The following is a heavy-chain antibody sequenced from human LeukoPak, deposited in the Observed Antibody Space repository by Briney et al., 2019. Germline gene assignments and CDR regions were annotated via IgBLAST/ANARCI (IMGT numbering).Heavy chain of an antibody. CDR3: ARDAIVRDYSYSDY. D-gene: IGHD4-11*01. V-gene: IGHV1-2*02. CDR2: INPNSGGT. Sequence: ASVKVSCKASGYTFTAYYIHWVRQVPGQGLQWMGWINPNSGGTNYPQKFQGRVTMTTDTSISTAYMELSSLRSDDTAVYFCARDAIVRDYSYSDYWVQGTPVTVSS. J-gene: IGHJ4*02. CDR1: GYTFTAYY.